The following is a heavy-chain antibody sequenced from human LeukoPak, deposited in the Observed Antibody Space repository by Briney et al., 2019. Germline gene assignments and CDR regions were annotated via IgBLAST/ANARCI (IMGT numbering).Heavy chain of an antibody. CDR3: ARLLSYGLRVFREFDF. D-gene: IGHD5-18*01. CDR2: IWYDGSNK. V-gene: IGHV3-33*01. CDR1: GFTFSSYG. J-gene: IGHJ4*02. Sequence: GGSLRLSCAASGFTFSSYGMHWVRQAPGKGLEWVAAIWYDGSNKYYADSVKGRFTISRDNSKNTLYLQMNSLRAEDTAVYYCARLLSYGLRVFREFDFWGQGTLVTVSS.